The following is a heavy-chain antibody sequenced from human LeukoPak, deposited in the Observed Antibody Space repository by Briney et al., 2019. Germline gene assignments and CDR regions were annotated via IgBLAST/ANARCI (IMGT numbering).Heavy chain of an antibody. CDR2: ISGSGGST. V-gene: IGHV3-23*01. Sequence: PGGSLRLSCATSGFTFSSYAMSWVRQAPGKGLEWVSAISGSGGSTYYADSVKGRFTISRDNSKNTLYLQMNSLRAEDTAVYYCAKDPGNYGDYVVFPTYYYYGMDVWGQGTTVTVSS. D-gene: IGHD4-17*01. CDR3: AKDPGNYGDYVVFPTYYYYGMDV. CDR1: GFTFSSYA. J-gene: IGHJ6*02.